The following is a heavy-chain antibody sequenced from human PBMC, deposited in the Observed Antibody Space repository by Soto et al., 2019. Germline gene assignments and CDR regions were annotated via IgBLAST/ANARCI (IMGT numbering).Heavy chain of an antibody. D-gene: IGHD2-15*01. J-gene: IGHJ6*02. CDR2: IYWDNDK. Sequence: QITLKESGPTLVKPTQTLTLTCTFSGFSVSTSGVGVAWIRQSPGKALEWLALIYWDNDKRYSPFLQSRVTITKDTSKNQVVLTMNKVDPVDTATYYCAHKGGRGAGMDVWGQGTTVTVSS. CDR1: GFSVSTSGVG. CDR3: AHKGGRGAGMDV. V-gene: IGHV2-5*02.